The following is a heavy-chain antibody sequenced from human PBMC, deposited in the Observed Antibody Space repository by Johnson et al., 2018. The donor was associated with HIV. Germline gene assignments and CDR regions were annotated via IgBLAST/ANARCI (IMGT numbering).Heavy chain of an antibody. J-gene: IGHJ3*02. D-gene: IGHD2-2*01. Sequence: VQLVESGGGVVQPGRSLRLSCAASGFTFDDYAMHWVRQAPGKGLEWVSGISWNSGSIGYADSVKGRFTISRDNSKNTLYLQMNSRRAEDTAVYYCAKGGVGDCSSTSCYAFDIWGQGTMVTVSS. V-gene: IGHV3-9*01. CDR2: ISWNSGSI. CDR3: AKGGVGDCSSTSCYAFDI. CDR1: GFTFDDYA.